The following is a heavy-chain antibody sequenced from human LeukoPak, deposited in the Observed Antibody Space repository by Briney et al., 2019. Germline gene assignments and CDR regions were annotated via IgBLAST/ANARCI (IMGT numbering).Heavy chain of an antibody. V-gene: IGHV4-59*01. D-gene: IGHD3-3*01. CDR2: IYYSGST. Sequence: SETLSLTCSVSGGSISTYYWTWIRQPPGKGLEWIGYIYYSGSTNYNPSLKSRVTISLDASKNQFSLKLSSVTAADTAVYYCARAILSGYPDSWGQGTLVIVFS. CDR1: GGSISTYY. CDR3: ARAILSGYPDS. J-gene: IGHJ4*02.